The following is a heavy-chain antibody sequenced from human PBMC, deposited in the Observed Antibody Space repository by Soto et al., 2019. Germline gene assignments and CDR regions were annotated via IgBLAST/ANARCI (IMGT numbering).Heavy chain of an antibody. D-gene: IGHD3-3*01. CDR1: GGTFSSYA. CDR3: ARDWSRIRIRSDFQNWFDP. V-gene: IGHV1-69*06. Sequence: SVKVSCKASGGTFSSYAISWVRQAPGQGLEWMGGIIPIIGTANYAQKFQGRVTITADKSPSTAYMELSSLRSEDTAVYYCARDWSRIRIRSDFQNWFDPWGQGTLVTVSS. J-gene: IGHJ5*02. CDR2: IIPIIGTA.